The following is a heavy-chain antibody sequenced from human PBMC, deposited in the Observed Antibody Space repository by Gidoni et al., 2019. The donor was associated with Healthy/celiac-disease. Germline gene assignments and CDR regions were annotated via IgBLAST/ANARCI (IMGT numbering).Heavy chain of an antibody. CDR2: IIHIFGTA. J-gene: IGHJ4*02. V-gene: IGHV1-69*01. D-gene: IGHD6-19*01. CDR1: AGTSSSYA. CDR3: ARGAVAGTLGVDY. Sequence: QVQLVQSGAEVKKPGSSVQVSCKAAAGTSSSYALSWVRQAPGQGLGWKGGIIHIFGTANYAQKFQGRVTITADESTSTAYMELSSLRSEDTAVYYCARGAVAGTLGVDYWGQGTLVTVSS.